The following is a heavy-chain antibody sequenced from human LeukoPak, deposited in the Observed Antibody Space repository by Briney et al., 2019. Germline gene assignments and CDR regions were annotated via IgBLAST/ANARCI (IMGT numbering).Heavy chain of an antibody. V-gene: IGHV4-31*03. CDR2: IYYSGST. J-gene: IGHJ5*02. CDR3: ARDADGWFDP. Sequence: SETLSLTCTVSGGSITTSSYYWGWIRQPPGKGLEWIGYIYYSGSTYYNPSLKSRVTISVDTSKNQFSLKLSSVTAADTAVYYCARDADGWFDPWGQGTLVTVSS. CDR1: GGSITTSSYY.